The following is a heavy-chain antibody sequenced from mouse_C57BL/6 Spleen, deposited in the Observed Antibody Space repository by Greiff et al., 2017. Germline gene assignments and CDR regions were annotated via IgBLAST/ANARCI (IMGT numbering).Heavy chain of an antibody. CDR1: GFTFSSYA. CDR3: TRDASGGFDY. D-gene: IGHD3-2*02. CDR2: ISSGGDYI. V-gene: IGHV5-9-1*02. Sequence: EVNVVESGEGLVKPGGSLKLSCAASGFTFSSYAMSWVRQTPEKRLEWVAYISSGGDYIYYADTVKGRFTISRDNARNTLYLQMSSLKSEDTAMYYCTRDASGGFDYWGQGTTLTVSS. J-gene: IGHJ2*01.